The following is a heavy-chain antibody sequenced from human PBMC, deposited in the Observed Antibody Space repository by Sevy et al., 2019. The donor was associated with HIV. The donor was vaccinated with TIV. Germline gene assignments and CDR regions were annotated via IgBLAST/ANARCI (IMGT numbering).Heavy chain of an antibody. CDR3: ARLTTITPGGNFDY. D-gene: IGHD1-1*01. Sequence: SETLSLTCTVSGGSISAYYWNWMRQPPGKGLEWIGYVYYSGRTDSNPSLRSRVTISVDTSKNQFSLKLTSVTAADTAVYYCARLTTITPGGNFDYWGQGALVTVSS. J-gene: IGHJ4*02. CDR1: GGSISAYY. CDR2: VYYSGRT. V-gene: IGHV4-59*08.